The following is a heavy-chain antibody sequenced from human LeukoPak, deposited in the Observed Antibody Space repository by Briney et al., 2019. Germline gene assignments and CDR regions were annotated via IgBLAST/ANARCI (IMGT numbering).Heavy chain of an antibody. Sequence: ASVKVSCKASGYTFTSYGISWVRQAPGQGLEWMGWISAYNGNTNYAQKLQGRVTMTTDTSTSTAYMELRSLRSDDTAVYYCARVVTTVTTNHFDYWGQGTLVTVSS. J-gene: IGHJ4*02. V-gene: IGHV1-18*01. CDR1: GYTFTSYG. CDR2: ISAYNGNT. CDR3: ARVVTTVTTNHFDY. D-gene: IGHD4-17*01.